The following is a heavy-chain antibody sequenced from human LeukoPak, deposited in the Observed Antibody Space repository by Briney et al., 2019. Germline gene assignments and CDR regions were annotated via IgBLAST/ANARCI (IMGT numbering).Heavy chain of an antibody. V-gene: IGHV3-9*01. CDR3: AKDIATGNRLYYFDY. D-gene: IGHD1-14*01. CDR1: GFTFDDYA. J-gene: IGHJ4*02. Sequence: GGSLRLSCAASGFTFDDYAMHWVRQAPGKGLQWVSGISWNSGSIGFADSVKGRFTISRDNAKNSLYLQMNSLRAEDTALYYCAKDIATGNRLYYFDYWGQGTLVTVSS. CDR2: ISWNSGSI.